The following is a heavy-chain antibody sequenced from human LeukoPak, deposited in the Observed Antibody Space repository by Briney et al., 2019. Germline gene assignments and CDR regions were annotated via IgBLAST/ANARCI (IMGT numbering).Heavy chain of an antibody. CDR3: ARGRRKVDYYGSGSYEDYFDY. CDR1: GYSISSGYY. Sequence: SETLSLTCTVSGYSISSGYYWGWIRQPPGKGLEWIGSIYHSGSTYYNPSLKSRVTISVDTSKNQFSLKLSSVTAADTAVYYCARGRRKVDYYGSGSYEDYFDYWGQGTLVTVSS. CDR2: IYHSGST. D-gene: IGHD3-10*01. V-gene: IGHV4-38-2*02. J-gene: IGHJ4*02.